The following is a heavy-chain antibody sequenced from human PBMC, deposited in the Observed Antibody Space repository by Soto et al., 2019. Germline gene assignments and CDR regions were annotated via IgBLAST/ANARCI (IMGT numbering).Heavy chain of an antibody. D-gene: IGHD1-7*01. CDR2: IIPIFGTA. Sequence: ASLKVSCKASGGTFNSYAISWVRQAPGQGLEWMGGIIPIFGTANYAQKFQGRVTITADESTSTAYMELSSLRSEDTAVYYCARLMNWNSHHYYYYGMDVWGQGTTVTVSS. CDR1: GGTFNSYA. J-gene: IGHJ6*02. CDR3: ARLMNWNSHHYYYYGMDV. V-gene: IGHV1-69*13.